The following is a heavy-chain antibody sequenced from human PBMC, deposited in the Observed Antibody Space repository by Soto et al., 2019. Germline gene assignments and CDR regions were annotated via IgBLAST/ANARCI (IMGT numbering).Heavy chain of an antibody. J-gene: IGHJ4*02. Sequence: EVHLLESGGGLVQPGGSLRLSCGASGFTFSSHALGWVRQAPGKGLAWVSGISGSGGSTYYADSVKGLFTISRDNSKSTLYLQMNSLRAEDTAVYYCAKGDCSGGTCYSLVYFDYWGQGTLVTVSS. CDR3: AKGDCSGGTCYSLVYFDY. V-gene: IGHV3-23*01. CDR1: GFTFSSHA. CDR2: ISGSGGST. D-gene: IGHD2-15*01.